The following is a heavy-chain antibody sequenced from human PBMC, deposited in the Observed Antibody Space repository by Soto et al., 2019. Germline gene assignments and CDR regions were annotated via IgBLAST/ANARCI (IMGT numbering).Heavy chain of an antibody. V-gene: IGHV3-23*01. CDR2: ISGSGGST. D-gene: IGHD2-15*01. CDR1: GFTFSSYA. Sequence: HPGGSLRLSCAASGFTFSSYAMSWVRQAPGKGLEWVSAISGSGGSTYYADSVKGRFTISRDNSKNTLYLQMNSLRAEDTAVYYCAKDSGVWEILGYCSGGSCYNWFDPWGQGTLVTVSS. CDR3: AKDSGVWEILGYCSGGSCYNWFDP. J-gene: IGHJ5*02.